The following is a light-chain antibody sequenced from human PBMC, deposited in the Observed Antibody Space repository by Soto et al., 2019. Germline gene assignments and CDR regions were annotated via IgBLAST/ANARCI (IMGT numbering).Light chain of an antibody. J-gene: IGKJ3*01. CDR1: QGIRNF. CDR2: AAS. CDR3: QKYSSVPV. Sequence: DIQMTQSPTSLSASVGDRVTITCRASQGIRNFVAWYQQNPGKAPKLLIYAASTFQSGVPSRFSGSGSGTDFTLTINNLQPEDVATYSCQKYSSVPVFGPGTKVEIK. V-gene: IGKV1-27*01.